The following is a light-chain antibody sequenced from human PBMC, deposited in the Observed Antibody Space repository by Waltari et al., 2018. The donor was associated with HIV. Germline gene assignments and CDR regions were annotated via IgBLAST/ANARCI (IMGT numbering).Light chain of an antibody. CDR1: QTINNH. CDR3: QHSRA. J-gene: IGKJ1*01. V-gene: IGKV1-39*01. Sequence: DIKMTQSPSSVSASVGDRVTITCRASQTINNHLNWYQQRPGKAPKLLIYAASSLQNGVPSRFSGSGSGTDFTLTISSLQPEDFTTFFCQHSRAFGQGTKVEIK. CDR2: AAS.